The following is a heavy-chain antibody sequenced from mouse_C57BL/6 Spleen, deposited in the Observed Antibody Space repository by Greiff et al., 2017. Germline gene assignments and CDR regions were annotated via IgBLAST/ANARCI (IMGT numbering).Heavy chain of an antibody. CDR3: AIWGDYSGGGDFDY. V-gene: IGHV1-82*01. D-gene: IGHD2-4*01. CDR1: GYAFSSYW. Sequence: QVQLQQSGPELVMPGASVKISCKASGYAFSSYWMNWVKQRPGKGLEWIGRLYPGAGGTNYNGKFKGKATLTADTSSSTAYMQLSSLTSEDSAVYFCAIWGDYSGGGDFDYWGQGTTVTVSS. J-gene: IGHJ2*01. CDR2: LYPGAGGT.